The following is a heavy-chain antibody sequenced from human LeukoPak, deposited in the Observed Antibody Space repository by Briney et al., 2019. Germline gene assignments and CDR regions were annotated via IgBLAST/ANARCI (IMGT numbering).Heavy chain of an antibody. D-gene: IGHD1-14*01. CDR3: ARAGRGYFDY. V-gene: IGHV3-21*04. CDR1: GFTFSSYN. CDR2: ISSSRSYI. Sequence: GGSLRLSCAASGFTFSSYNMNWVRQAPGKGLEWVASISSSRSYIYYADSVKGRFTISRDNAKHSLYLQMNSLRAEDTAVYYCARAGRGYFDYWGQGTLVTVSS. J-gene: IGHJ4*02.